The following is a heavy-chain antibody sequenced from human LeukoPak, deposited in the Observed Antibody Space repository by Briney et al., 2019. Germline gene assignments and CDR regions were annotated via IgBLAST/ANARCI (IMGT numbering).Heavy chain of an antibody. CDR1: GFSLSTSGMC. V-gene: IGHV2-70*11. CDR2: IDWDDDK. J-gene: IGHJ4*02. Sequence: SGPTLVNPTQTLTLTCTFSGFSLSTSGMCVSWIRQPPGKALEWLARIDWDDDKYYSTSLKTRLTISKDTSINQVVLTMTNMDPVDTATYYCARSTPGYSGYDWDYWGQGTLVTVSS. CDR3: ARSTPGYSGYDWDY. D-gene: IGHD5-12*01.